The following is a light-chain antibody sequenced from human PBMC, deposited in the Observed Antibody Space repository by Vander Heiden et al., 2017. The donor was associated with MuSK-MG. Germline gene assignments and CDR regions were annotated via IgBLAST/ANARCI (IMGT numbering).Light chain of an antibody. CDR3: QQYNNWPQT. V-gene: IGKV3-15*01. CDR1: PTINSN. J-gene: IGKJ2*01. CDR2: DAT. Sequence: IVMAQSPATLSVSPGERATLSCRASPTINSNLAWYQQKPGQAPRLLIFDATTRATGVPARFSASGSGTDFTLTISSLQSEDFAFYFCQQYNNWPQTFGQGIKLEIK.